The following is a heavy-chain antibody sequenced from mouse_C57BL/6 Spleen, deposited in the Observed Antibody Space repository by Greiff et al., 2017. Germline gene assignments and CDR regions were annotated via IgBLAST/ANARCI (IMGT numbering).Heavy chain of an antibody. D-gene: IGHD1-1*01. CDR1: GYSITSGYY. J-gene: IGHJ2*01. V-gene: IGHV3-6*01. CDR3: ARVDYYGSSRVYFDY. CDR2: ISYDGSN. Sequence: EVQLQQSGPGLVKPSQSLSLTCSVTGYSITSGYYWNWIRQFPGNKLEWMGYISYDGSNNYNPSLKNRISITRDTSKNQFFLKLNSVTTEDTATYYCARVDYYGSSRVYFDYWGQGTTLTVSS.